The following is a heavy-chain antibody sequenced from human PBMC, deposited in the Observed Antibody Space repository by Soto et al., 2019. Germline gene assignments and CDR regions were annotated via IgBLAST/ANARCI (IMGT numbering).Heavy chain of an antibody. CDR2: ITGNSAFT. CDR1: GFTFNRNA. J-gene: IGHJ3*01. CDR3: AKNRDYDYDAFDV. Sequence: GGSLRLSCAGSGFTFNRNAMSWVRQAPGKGLEWVSGITGNSAFTYYADSVKGRFIISRDNSKNTLYLQINTLRVEDTAVYYCAKNRDYDYDAFDVWGQGTVVTVSS. V-gene: IGHV3-23*01. D-gene: IGHD3-16*01.